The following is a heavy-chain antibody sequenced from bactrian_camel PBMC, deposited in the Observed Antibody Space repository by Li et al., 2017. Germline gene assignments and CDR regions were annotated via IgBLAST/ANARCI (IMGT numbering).Heavy chain of an antibody. Sequence: QLVESGGGLVQPGGSLKLSCAASGFTFTNNWSHWVRQAPGKGLEWVSTINSGGGTTYYVDSLKGRFTISRDNAKNTVTLQMNSLKTEDTAVYYCATAMGGGTWFWEIHFWGRGTQVTVS. CDR3: ATAMGGGTWFWEIHF. V-gene: IGHV3S25*01. CDR1: GFTFTNNW. CDR2: INSGGGTT. J-gene: IGHJ4*01. D-gene: IGHD3*01.